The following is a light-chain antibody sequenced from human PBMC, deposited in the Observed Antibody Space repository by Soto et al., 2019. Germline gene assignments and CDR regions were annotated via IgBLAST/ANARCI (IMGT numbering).Light chain of an antibody. CDR1: QAIGYS. V-gene: IGKV1-16*02. CDR3: QQYKSYPLT. CDR2: GVS. J-gene: IGKJ4*01. Sequence: DIQMTQSPSSLSASVGDRVTITCRASQAIGYSLAWFQQKPGKAPKSLIYGVSTLQTGVPSNFSGSGSGTDFTLTISSLQSEDFATYYCQQYKSYPLTFGGGTKVEIK.